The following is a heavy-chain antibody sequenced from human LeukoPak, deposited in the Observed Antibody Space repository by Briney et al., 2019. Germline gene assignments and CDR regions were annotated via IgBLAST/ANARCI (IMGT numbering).Heavy chain of an antibody. V-gene: IGHV4-4*07. J-gene: IGHJ5*02. CDR2: IYTSGTT. D-gene: IGHD1-1*01. CDR1: GGSISSYY. CDR3: ARDRRIGTSWFDP. Sequence: SETLSLTCTVSGGSISSYYWSWIRQPAGKGLEWIGRIYTSGTTNCNPSLKSRVTMSIDTSKNQFSLKLSSVTAADTAVYYCARDRRIGTSWFDPWGQGTLVTVSS.